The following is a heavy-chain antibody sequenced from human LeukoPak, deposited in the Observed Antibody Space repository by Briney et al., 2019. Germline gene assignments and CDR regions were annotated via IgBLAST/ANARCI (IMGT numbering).Heavy chain of an antibody. CDR2: INPNSGGT. J-gene: IGHJ6*02. V-gene: IGHV1-2*02. Sequence: GASVKVSCKASGYTFTGYYMHWVRQAPGQGLEWMGWINPNSGGTNYAQKLQGRVTMTTDTSTSTAYMELRSLRSDDTAVYYCAREPGAERYYYGMDVWGQGTTVTVSS. CDR1: GYTFTGYY. CDR3: AREPGAERYYYGMDV. D-gene: IGHD7-27*01.